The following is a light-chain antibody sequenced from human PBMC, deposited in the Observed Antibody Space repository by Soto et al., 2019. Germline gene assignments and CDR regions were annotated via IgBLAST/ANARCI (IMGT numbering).Light chain of an antibody. V-gene: IGKV3-20*01. CDR1: QSVSSNY. Sequence: IVMTQSPATMSVSPGERATLSCRASQSVSSNYLAWYQQKSGQAPKLLIYGASSGATGIPDRFSVSGSGTDFTLTISRLEPEDFAVYYCQQYGNSPRTFGQGTKVDIK. CDR2: GAS. J-gene: IGKJ1*01. CDR3: QQYGNSPRT.